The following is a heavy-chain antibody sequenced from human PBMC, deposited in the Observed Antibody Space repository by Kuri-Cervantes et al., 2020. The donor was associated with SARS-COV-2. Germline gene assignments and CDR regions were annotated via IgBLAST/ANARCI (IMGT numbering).Heavy chain of an antibody. CDR1: GYSFSNYW. D-gene: IGHD5-18*01. Sequence: GGSLRLSCQASGYSFSNYWIGWVRQMPGKGLEWMGIIYPGDSDTRYSPSFQGQVTISVDKSISTAYLQWSSLKASDTAMYYCARHNSDTRWYDDYYFYMDVWGKGTTVTVSS. J-gene: IGHJ6*03. CDR2: IYPGDSDT. CDR3: ARHNSDTRWYDDYYFYMDV. V-gene: IGHV5-51*01.